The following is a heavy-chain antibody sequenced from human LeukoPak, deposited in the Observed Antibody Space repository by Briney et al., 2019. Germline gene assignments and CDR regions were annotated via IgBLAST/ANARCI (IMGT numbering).Heavy chain of an antibody. J-gene: IGHJ4*02. CDR1: GFTFSSYA. CDR3: AKANYGDYPTFDY. D-gene: IGHD4-17*01. Sequence: GGSLRLSCAASGFTFSSYAMSWVRQAPGKGLEWVSSISGSDGTTYYADSVKGRFTISRDNSKYTLSLQMNSLRTEDTAVYYCAKANYGDYPTFDYWGQGTLVTVSS. V-gene: IGHV3-23*01. CDR2: ISGSDGTT.